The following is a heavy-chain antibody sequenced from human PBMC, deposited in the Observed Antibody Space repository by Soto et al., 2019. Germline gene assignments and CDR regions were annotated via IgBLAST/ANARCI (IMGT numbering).Heavy chain of an antibody. CDR2: INAGNGNT. CDR1: GYTFTSYA. Sequence: GASVKVSCTDSGYTFTSYAMHWVRQAPGQRLEWMGWINAGNGNTKYSQKFQGRVTITRDTSASTAYMELSSLRSEDTAVYYCGSSGPHGYYYYMDVWGKGTTVTVSS. J-gene: IGHJ6*03. D-gene: IGHD3-10*01. CDR3: GSSGPHGYYYYMDV. V-gene: IGHV1-3*01.